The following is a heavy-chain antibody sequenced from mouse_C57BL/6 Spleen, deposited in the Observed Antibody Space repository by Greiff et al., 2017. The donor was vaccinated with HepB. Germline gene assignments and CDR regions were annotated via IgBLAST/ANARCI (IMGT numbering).Heavy chain of an antibody. Sequence: VQLQQSDAELVKPGASVKISCKVSGYTFTDHTIHWMKQRPEQGLEWIGYIYPRDGSTKYNEKFKGKATLTADKSSSTAYMQLNSLTSEDSAVYFCAKIYYGNYYAMDYWGQGTSVTVAS. J-gene: IGHJ4*01. V-gene: IGHV1-78*01. CDR1: GYTFTDHT. D-gene: IGHD2-1*01. CDR2: IYPRDGST. CDR3: AKIYYGNYYAMDY.